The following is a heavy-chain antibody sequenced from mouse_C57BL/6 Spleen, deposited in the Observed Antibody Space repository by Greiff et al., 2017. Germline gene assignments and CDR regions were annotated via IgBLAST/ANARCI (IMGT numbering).Heavy chain of an antibody. Sequence: QVQLQQPGAELVKPGASVKLSCKASGYTFTSYWMHWVKQRPGQGLEWIGMIHPNGGSTNYNEKFKSKATLTVDKSSSTAYMQLSSLTSEDSAVYYCASPYYDYWYFDVWGTGTTVTVSS. CDR1: GYTFTSYW. V-gene: IGHV1-64*01. J-gene: IGHJ1*03. D-gene: IGHD2-4*01. CDR3: ASPYYDYWYFDV. CDR2: IHPNGGST.